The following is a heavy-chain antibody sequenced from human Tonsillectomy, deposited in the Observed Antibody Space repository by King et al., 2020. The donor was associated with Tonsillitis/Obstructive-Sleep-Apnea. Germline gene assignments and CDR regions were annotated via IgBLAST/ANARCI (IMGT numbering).Heavy chain of an antibody. V-gene: IGHV1-18*01. J-gene: IGHJ4*02. CDR3: ARDGGDPY. CDR1: GYTFSNYG. CDR2: ISGYNGNT. Sequence: QLVQSGVEVKKPGASVKVSCKASGYTFSNYGISWVRQAPGQGLEWMGWISGYNGNTNYAQKFQGRVTMTTDTSTTTAYMELRSLTSNDTAIYYCARDGGDPYWGQGTLVTVSS. D-gene: IGHD2-21*02.